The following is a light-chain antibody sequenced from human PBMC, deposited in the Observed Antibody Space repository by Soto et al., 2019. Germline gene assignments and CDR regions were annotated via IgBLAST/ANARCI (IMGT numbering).Light chain of an antibody. Sequence: QSVLTQSPSASASLGASVKLTCTLSSGHSSYAIAWHQQQPEKGPRYLMKLNSYGSHSKGDGIPDRFSGSSSGAERYLTISGLHSEDAADYYCQTWGSGIRVFGGGTKVTVL. CDR2: LNSYGSH. J-gene: IGLJ2*01. V-gene: IGLV4-69*01. CDR3: QTWGSGIRV. CDR1: SGHSSYA.